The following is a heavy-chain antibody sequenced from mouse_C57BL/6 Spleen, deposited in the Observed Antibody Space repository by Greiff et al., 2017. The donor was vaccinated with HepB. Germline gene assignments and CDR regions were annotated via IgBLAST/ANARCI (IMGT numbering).Heavy chain of an antibody. J-gene: IGHJ4*01. Sequence: QVQLQQPGAELVKPGASVKLSCKASGYTFTSYWMQWVKQRPGQGLEWIGEIDPSDSYTNYNQKFKGKATLTVDTSSSTAYMQLSSLTSEDSAVYYCARGRRNDYDEGYAMDYWGQGTSVTVSS. CDR3: ARGRRNDYDEGYAMDY. V-gene: IGHV1-50*01. CDR2: IDPSDSYT. CDR1: GYTFTSYW. D-gene: IGHD2-4*01.